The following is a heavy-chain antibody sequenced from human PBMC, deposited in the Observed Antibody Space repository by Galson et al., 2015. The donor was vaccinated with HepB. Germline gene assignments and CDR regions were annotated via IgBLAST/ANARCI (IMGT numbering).Heavy chain of an antibody. Sequence: SLRLSCAASGFTFSNAWMNWVRQAPGKGLEWVGRIKSKTDGGTTDYAAPVKGRFTISRDDSKSTLYLQMNSLKTEDTAVYYCQYDTYYDFWSGYSTTFLWAQEGDYWGQGTLVTVSS. D-gene: IGHD3-3*01. CDR1: GFTFSNAW. CDR2: IKSKTDGGTT. CDR3: QYDTYYDFWSGYSTTFLWAQEGDY. V-gene: IGHV3-15*07. J-gene: IGHJ4*02.